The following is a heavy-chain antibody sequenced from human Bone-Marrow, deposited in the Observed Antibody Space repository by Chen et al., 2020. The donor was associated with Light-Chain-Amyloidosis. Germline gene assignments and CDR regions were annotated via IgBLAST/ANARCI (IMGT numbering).Heavy chain of an antibody. J-gene: IGHJ4*02. CDR3: ATEGRDPGYSYGYLNS. CDR2: IYSGGST. D-gene: IGHD5-18*01. Sequence: EVHLVETGGALIQPGGSLRLSCAASGFSVSRSYMSWVRQAPGKGLEWVSLIYSGGSTYYADFVKGRFTISRDSSKNTVYLQMNSLRAEDTALYYCATEGRDPGYSYGYLNSWGQGTLVTVSS. CDR1: GFSVSRSY. V-gene: IGHV3-53*02.